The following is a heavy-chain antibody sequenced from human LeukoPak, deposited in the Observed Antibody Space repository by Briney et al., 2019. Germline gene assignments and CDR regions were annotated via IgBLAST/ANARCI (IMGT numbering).Heavy chain of an antibody. J-gene: IGHJ5*02. CDR3: ASQGFGVFLDHCFDP. V-gene: IGHV3-7*01. CDR1: GFTFSSYW. Sequence: PGGSLGLSCAASGFTFSSYWMGWVRQAPGEGLEWVANINQDGSEKYYMDSVKGRFTISRDNAKNSLYLQMNSLRAEDTAVYYCASQGFGVFLDHCFDPWGQGTLVTVSS. D-gene: IGHD3-10*01. CDR2: INQDGSEK.